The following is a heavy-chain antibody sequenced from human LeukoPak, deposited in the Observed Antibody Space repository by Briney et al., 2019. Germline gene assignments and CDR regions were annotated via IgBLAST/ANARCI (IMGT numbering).Heavy chain of an antibody. CDR2: ISDSGGRT. Sequence: PGGSLRLSCAASGFPFSSYAMSWVRQAPGKGLEWVSVISDSGGRTYSAASVKGRFTISRDNSKDTLYLQMSSLRVEDTALYYCTRDTFGTEDYWGQGTLVTVSS. CDR1: GFPFSSYA. V-gene: IGHV3-23*01. CDR3: TRDTFGTEDY. D-gene: IGHD1-14*01. J-gene: IGHJ4*02.